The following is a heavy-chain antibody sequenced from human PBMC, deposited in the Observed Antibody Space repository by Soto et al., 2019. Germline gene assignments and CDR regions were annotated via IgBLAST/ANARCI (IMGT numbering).Heavy chain of an antibody. V-gene: IGHV1-2*02. Sequence: ASVKVSCKASGYTFTGYYMHWVRQAPGQGLEWMGGINPNSGGTNYAQKFQGRVTMTRDTSNSTAYMELSRLRSDDTAVYYCARARNLVYYYGMDVWGQGTTVTVSS. CDR3: ARARNLVYYYGMDV. CDR1: GYTFTGYY. J-gene: IGHJ6*02. CDR2: INPNSGGT.